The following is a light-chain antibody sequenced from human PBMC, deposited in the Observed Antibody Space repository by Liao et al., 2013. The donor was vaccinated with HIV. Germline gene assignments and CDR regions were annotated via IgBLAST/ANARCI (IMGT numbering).Light chain of an antibody. V-gene: IGLV3-21*01. J-gene: IGLJ2*01. CDR1: NIGSKS. CDR3: QAWDSSTAFVV. CDR2: YDS. Sequence: SYELTQPPSVSVAPGKTARITCGGNNIGSKSVHWYQQKPGQAPVLVIYYDSDRPSGIPERFSGSNSGNTATLTISGTQAMDEADYYCQAWDSSTAFVVFGGGTKLTVL.